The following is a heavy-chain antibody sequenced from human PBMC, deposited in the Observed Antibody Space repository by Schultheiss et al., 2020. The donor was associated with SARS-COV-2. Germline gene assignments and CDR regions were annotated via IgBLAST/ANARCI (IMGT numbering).Heavy chain of an antibody. Sequence: ASVKVSCKASGNTFTGYYMHWVRQAPGQGLEWMGIINPSGGSTSYAQKFQGRVTMTRDTSTSTVYMELSSLRSEDTAVYYCARTSNPQSRIEMATIPSRYFDYWGQGTLVTVSS. J-gene: IGHJ4*02. CDR1: GNTFTGYY. CDR3: ARTSNPQSRIEMATIPSRYFDY. D-gene: IGHD5-24*01. CDR2: INPSGGST. V-gene: IGHV1-46*01.